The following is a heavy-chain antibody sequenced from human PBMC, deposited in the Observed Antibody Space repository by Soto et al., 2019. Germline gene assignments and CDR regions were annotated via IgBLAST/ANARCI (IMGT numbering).Heavy chain of an antibody. D-gene: IGHD1-1*01. J-gene: IGHJ5*02. V-gene: IGHV3-30-3*01. CDR3: ARDGWNGCDP. CDR1: GFTFSSYA. CDR2: ISYDGSNK. Sequence: QVQLVESGGGVVQPGRSLRLSCAASGFTFSSYAMHWVRQAPGKGLEWVAVISYDGSNKYYADSVKGRFTISRDNSKNTLYLQMNSLRAEDTAVYYCARDGWNGCDPWGQGTLVTVSS.